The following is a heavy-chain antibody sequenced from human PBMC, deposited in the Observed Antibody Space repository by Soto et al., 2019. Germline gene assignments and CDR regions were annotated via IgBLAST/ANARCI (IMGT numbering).Heavy chain of an antibody. V-gene: IGHV1-69*02. Sequence: GASVKVSCKASGGTFSSYTISWVRQAPGQGLEWVGRIIPILGIANYAQKFQGRVTITADKSTSTAYMGLSSLRSEDTAVYYCARGIVDYYGSGGGYYGMDVWGQGTTVTVSS. CDR3: ARGIVDYYGSGGGYYGMDV. CDR1: GGTFSSYT. D-gene: IGHD3-10*01. CDR2: IIPILGIA. J-gene: IGHJ6*02.